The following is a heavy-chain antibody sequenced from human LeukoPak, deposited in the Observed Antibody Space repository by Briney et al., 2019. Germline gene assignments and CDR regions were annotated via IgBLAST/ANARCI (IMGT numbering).Heavy chain of an antibody. CDR3: ARITRGHYYGMDV. V-gene: IGHV4-59*11. CDR1: GGSISSHY. CDR2: MYYSGST. Sequence: SETLSLTCTVSGGSISSHYWSWTRQPPGKGLEWIAFMYYSGSTNYNPSLKSRVTISLDTSKNQPSLKVSSVTAADTAVYYCARITRGHYYGMDVWGQGTTVTVSS. D-gene: IGHD3-10*01. J-gene: IGHJ6*02.